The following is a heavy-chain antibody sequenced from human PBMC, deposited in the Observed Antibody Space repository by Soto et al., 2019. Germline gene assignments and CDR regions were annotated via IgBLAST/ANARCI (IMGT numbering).Heavy chain of an antibody. CDR3: AKGGYTSYCDY. D-gene: IGHD5-18*01. CDR1: GFNFRSYA. J-gene: IGHJ4*02. Sequence: EVQLLESGGGLVQPGGSLRLSCAASGFNFRSYAMTWVRQAPGKGLEWVSTIRASGDTTFYADSVKGRITISRDNSKHTVYLQRNPLAADDTAVYFCAKGGYTSYCDYWGQGILVTVSS. V-gene: IGHV3-23*01. CDR2: IRASGDTT.